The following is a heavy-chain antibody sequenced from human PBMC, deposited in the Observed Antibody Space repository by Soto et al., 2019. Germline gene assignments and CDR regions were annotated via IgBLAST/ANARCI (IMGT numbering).Heavy chain of an antibody. CDR2: FDPEDGET. J-gene: IGHJ6*02. CDR1: GYTLTELS. V-gene: IGHV1-24*01. Sequence: QVQLVQSGAEVKKPGASVKVSCKVSGYTLTELSMHWVRQAPGKGLEWMGGFDPEDGETIYAQKFQGRVTMTEDTSTDTAYMELSSLRSEDTAVYYCATGDNSGYTNRYYYYGMDVWGQGTTVTVSS. D-gene: IGHD3-22*01. CDR3: ATGDNSGYTNRYYYYGMDV.